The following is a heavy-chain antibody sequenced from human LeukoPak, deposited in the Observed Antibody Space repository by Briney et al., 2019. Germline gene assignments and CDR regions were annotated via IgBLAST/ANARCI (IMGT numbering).Heavy chain of an antibody. CDR3: ARKAYGMDV. CDR2: IKQDGSEK. J-gene: IGHJ6*04. CDR1: GFTFSNYW. V-gene: IGHV3-7*03. Sequence: GGSLRLSCAASGFTFSNYWMSWVRQAPGKGLEWVANIKQDGSEKYYVDSVKGRFTISRDDANNSLYLQMNSLRAEDTAVYYCARKAYGMDVCGKGTTVTVSS.